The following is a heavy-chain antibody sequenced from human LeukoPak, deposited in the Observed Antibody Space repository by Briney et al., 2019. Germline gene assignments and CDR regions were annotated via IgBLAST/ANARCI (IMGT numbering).Heavy chain of an antibody. V-gene: IGHV3-7*01. CDR1: GFTFSDYY. CDR3: ARDRRPDAFDV. CDR2: INPDTRDK. Sequence: GGSLRLSCAASGFTFSDYYMSWVRQAPGKGLEWVANINPDTRDKDYVDSVKGRFTISRDNVKNSLYLQMNSLRAEDTAVYYCARDRRPDAFDVWGQGTMVTVSS. J-gene: IGHJ3*01.